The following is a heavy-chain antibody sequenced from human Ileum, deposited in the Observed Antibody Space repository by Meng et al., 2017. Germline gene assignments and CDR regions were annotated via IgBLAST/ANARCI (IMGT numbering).Heavy chain of an antibody. CDR2: ICYSGNT. CDR3: ARRTGEVDLLDY. D-gene: IGHD7-27*01. V-gene: IGHV4-39*01. Sequence: QQQLQEAGPGLVKASETRARRCTVAGGSISSSSHCCDWIRQPPGKGLEWIGSICYSGNTYYNPSLKSRVSMSVDTSKKQISLKLNSVTAADTAVYYCARRTGEVDLLDYWGQGTLVTVSS. CDR1: GGSISSSSHC. J-gene: IGHJ4*02.